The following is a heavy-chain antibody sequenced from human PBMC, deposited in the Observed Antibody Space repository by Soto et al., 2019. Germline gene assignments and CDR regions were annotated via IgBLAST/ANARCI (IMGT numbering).Heavy chain of an antibody. Sequence: TLSLTCTVSGGSISSGDYYWSWIRQPPGKGLEWIGYIHYSGSTYYNPSLKSRVTISVDTSKNQFSLKLSSVTAADTAVYYCARVGIVVVTAKKNNRFDPWGQGTLVTVSS. V-gene: IGHV4-30-4*01. CDR2: IHYSGST. D-gene: IGHD2-21*02. CDR1: GGSISSGDYY. J-gene: IGHJ5*02. CDR3: ARVGIVVVTAKKNNRFDP.